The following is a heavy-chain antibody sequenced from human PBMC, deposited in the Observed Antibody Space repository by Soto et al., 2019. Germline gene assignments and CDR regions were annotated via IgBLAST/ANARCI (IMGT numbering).Heavy chain of an antibody. CDR1: GGSISSSSYY. CDR3: AYPGNVAAAVGAFDY. V-gene: IGHV4-39*01. Sequence: QLQLQESGPGLVKPSETLSLTCTVSGGSISSSSYYWGWIRQPPGKGLEWIGSIYYSGSTYYNPSLKSRVTISVDTSKNQFSLKRSSVTAADTAVYYCAYPGNVAAAVGAFDYWGQGTLVTVSS. J-gene: IGHJ4*02. D-gene: IGHD6-13*01. CDR2: IYYSGST.